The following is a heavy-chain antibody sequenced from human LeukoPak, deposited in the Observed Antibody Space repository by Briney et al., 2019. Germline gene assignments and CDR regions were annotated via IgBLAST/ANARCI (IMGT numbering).Heavy chain of an antibody. D-gene: IGHD1-26*01. J-gene: IGHJ4*02. CDR3: ARFSGSYFFDY. Sequence: SETLSLTCTVSGYSISSGYYWGWIRQPPGKGLEWIGSIYYSGSTYYNPSLKSRVTISVDTSKNQFSLKLSSVTAADTAVYYCARFSGSYFFDYWGQGTLVTVSS. CDR1: GYSISSGYY. V-gene: IGHV4-38-2*02. CDR2: IYYSGST.